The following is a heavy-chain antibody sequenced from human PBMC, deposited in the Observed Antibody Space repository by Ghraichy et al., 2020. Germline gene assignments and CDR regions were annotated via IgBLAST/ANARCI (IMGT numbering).Heavy chain of an antibody. CDR3: TRGLSLTTTMVADYYFDY. CDR1: GFTFVTAA. J-gene: IGHJ4*02. Sequence: GASLNISCAASGFTFVTAAVGWVRQAPGKGLEWVSFSGSTGVLYYAESVRGRFTVSRDNSRNTLYLRMDSLRGDDTAIYYCTRGLSLTTTMVADYYFDYWGQGVQVTVSS. V-gene: IGHV3-23*01. CDR2: SGSTGVL. D-gene: IGHD2-8*01.